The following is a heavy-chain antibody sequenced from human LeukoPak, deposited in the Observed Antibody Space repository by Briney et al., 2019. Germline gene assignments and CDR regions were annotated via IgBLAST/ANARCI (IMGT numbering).Heavy chain of an antibody. Sequence: ASVKVSCKASEYSFTTYYMHWVRQAPGQGLEWMGIINPSGGGTNYAQKFQDRVTMTRDTSTSTVYMDLSSLRSEDTAVYYCARVKPSSSGHDYWGQGTLLTVSS. D-gene: IGHD6-19*01. CDR1: EYSFTTYY. J-gene: IGHJ4*02. CDR2: INPSGGGT. CDR3: ARVKPSSSGHDY. V-gene: IGHV1-46*03.